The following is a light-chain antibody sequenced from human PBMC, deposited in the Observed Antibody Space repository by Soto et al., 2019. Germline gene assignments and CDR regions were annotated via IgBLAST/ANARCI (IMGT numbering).Light chain of an antibody. J-gene: IGLJ2*01. CDR1: SSNIGNNA. CDR3: AAWDDSLNGVV. CDR2: YDD. V-gene: IGLV1-36*01. Sequence: QSVLIKPPSVSEAPRQRVTISCSGSSSNIGNNAVNWYQQLPGKAPKLLIYYDDLLPSGVSDRFSGSKSGTSASLAISGLQSEDEADYYCAAWDDSLNGVVFGGGTKLTVL.